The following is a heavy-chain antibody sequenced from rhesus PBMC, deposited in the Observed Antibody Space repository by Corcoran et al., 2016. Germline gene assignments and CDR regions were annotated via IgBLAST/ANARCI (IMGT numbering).Heavy chain of an antibody. D-gene: IGHD1-20*01. V-gene: IGHV4-147*01. Sequence: QVQLQESGPGLVKPSETLALTCAVSGASMPTNSWTWIRLPPGNGLEWIGSIYGNSGRTSYNPSLESRVTFFTDTSKSQFSLNLNSVTAADTAIYYCARMLAATKNSLDVWGRGVLVTVSS. CDR3: ARMLAATKNSLDV. CDR2: IYGNSGRT. J-gene: IGHJ5-2*02. CDR1: GASMPTNS.